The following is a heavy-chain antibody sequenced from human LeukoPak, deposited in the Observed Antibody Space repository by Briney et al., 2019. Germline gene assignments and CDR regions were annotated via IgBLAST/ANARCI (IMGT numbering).Heavy chain of an antibody. CDR2: ISTSGSN. J-gene: IGHJ2*01. CDR1: GDSISSSS. D-gene: IGHD3-3*01. Sequence: SETLSLTCTVSGDSISSSSWRWIRQPPGKGLEWIGYISTSGSNNYNPSLKSRVTISLDTSKNQFSLKVRPVTAADTAVYYCARRFYDPWSGNQNFDLWGRGTLVTVSS. CDR3: ARRFYDPWSGNQNFDL. V-gene: IGHV4-4*09.